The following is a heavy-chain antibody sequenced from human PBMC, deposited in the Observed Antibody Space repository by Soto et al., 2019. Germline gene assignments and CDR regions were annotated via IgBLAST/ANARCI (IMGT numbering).Heavy chain of an antibody. V-gene: IGHV4-4*02. J-gene: IGHJ5*02. D-gene: IGHD6-19*01. CDR3: ASSIQWNWLDP. Sequence: SETHSLTSTVSGGNIGSSNWWSWVRQPPGKGLEWIGEIYHSGSTNYNPSLRSRVTMSVDKSKNQFSLNLSSVTAADTGVYYYASSIQWNWLDPWGLGTLVTVSS. CDR2: IYHSGST. CDR1: GGNIGSSNW.